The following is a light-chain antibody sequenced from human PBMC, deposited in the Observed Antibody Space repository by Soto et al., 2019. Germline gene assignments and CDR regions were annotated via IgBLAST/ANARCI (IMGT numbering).Light chain of an antibody. CDR2: DAS. Sequence: ELVLTQSPATLSLSPGERATLSCRASQGVSSYLAWYQQKPGQAPRLLIYDASNRATGIPARFSGSGPGTDFTLTISSLEPEDFAVYYCQQRSNCQFTFGPGTKVDIK. J-gene: IGKJ3*01. V-gene: IGKV3D-11*01. CDR1: QGVSSY. CDR3: QQRSNCQFT.